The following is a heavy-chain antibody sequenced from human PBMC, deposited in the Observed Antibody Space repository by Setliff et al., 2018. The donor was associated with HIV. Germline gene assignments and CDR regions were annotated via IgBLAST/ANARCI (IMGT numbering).Heavy chain of an antibody. CDR3: VRDPGGIFDAFDV. CDR2: ISTTSSNT. D-gene: IGHD3-3*01. Sequence: LRLSCAASGFSFSDSHMTWIRQAPGKGLEWVSYISTTSSNTNYADSVKGRFTISRDNAKNSLDLEMHSLTDEDTAVYCCVRDPGGIFDAFDVWGQGTMVTVSS. V-gene: IGHV3-11*06. J-gene: IGHJ3*01. CDR1: GFSFSDSH.